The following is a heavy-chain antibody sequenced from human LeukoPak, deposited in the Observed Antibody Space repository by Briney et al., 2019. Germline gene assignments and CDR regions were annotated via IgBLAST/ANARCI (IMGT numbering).Heavy chain of an antibody. J-gene: IGHJ4*02. Sequence: GGSLRLSCAASGFTFSDTWMHWVRQAPGKGLEWVANIKQDGSEKYYVDSVKGRFTISRDNAKNSLYLQMNSLRAEDTAVYYCARDLQELLDFFDYWGQGTLVTVSS. CDR2: IKQDGSEK. V-gene: IGHV3-7*01. CDR3: ARDLQELLDFFDY. D-gene: IGHD1-26*01. CDR1: GFTFSDTW.